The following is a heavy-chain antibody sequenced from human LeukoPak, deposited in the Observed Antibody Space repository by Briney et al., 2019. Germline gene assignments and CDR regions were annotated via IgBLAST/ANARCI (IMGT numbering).Heavy chain of an antibody. CDR1: GFTFSSYA. V-gene: IGHV3-23*01. CDR3: ARVFLGVAVYYYGMDV. D-gene: IGHD3-3*01. CDR2: ISGSGGST. J-gene: IGHJ6*02. Sequence: GGSLRLSCAASGFTFSSYAMSWVRQAPGKGLEWVSAISGSGGSTYYADSVKGRFTISRDNAKNSLYLQMNSLRAEDTAVYYCARVFLGVAVYYYGMDVWGQGTTVTVSS.